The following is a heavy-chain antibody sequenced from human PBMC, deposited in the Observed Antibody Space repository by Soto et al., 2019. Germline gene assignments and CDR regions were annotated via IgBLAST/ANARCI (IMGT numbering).Heavy chain of an antibody. V-gene: IGHV1-18*01. CDR1: GYTFTNYD. CDR3: ARDARLYSSSWYQKEAYYYYGMDV. D-gene: IGHD6-13*01. CDR2: ISAYNGDT. Sequence: ASVKVSCKASGYTFTNYDINWVRQAPGQGLEWMGWISAYNGDTNYAQKLQGRVTMTTDTSTSTAYMELRSLRSDDTAVYYCARDARLYSSSWYQKEAYYYYGMDVWGQGTTVTVSS. J-gene: IGHJ6*02.